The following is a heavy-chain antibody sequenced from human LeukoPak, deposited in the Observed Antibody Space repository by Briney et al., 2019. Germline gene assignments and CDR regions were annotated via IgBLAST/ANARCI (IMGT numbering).Heavy chain of an antibody. CDR2: INPNSGGT. Sequence: ASVKVSCKASGYTFTGYYMHWVRQAPGQGLEWMGWINPNSGGTNYAQKFQGRVTMTRDTSISTAYMELGSLRSDDTAMYYCARDDYGGNSGSAFDVWGQGTMVTVSS. V-gene: IGHV1-2*02. D-gene: IGHD4-23*01. CDR3: ARDDYGGNSGSAFDV. J-gene: IGHJ3*01. CDR1: GYTFTGYY.